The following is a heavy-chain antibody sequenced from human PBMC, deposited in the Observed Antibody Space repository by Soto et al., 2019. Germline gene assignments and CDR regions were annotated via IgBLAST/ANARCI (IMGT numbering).Heavy chain of an antibody. J-gene: IGHJ4*02. D-gene: IGHD2-2*02. V-gene: IGHV1-69*06. CDR2: IIPIFNTT. CDR3: AREGRGKKAGYNGLVSLGY. Sequence: QVQLVQSGAEVKTPGSSLKVSCTVSGSRFSNYVISWVRQAPGHGLEWLGRIIPIFNTTQYAQTFQGRVTITADKATKTAFLALSSLRSDDTAVYYCAREGRGKKAGYNGLVSLGYWGQGTLVTVSS. CDR1: GSRFSNYV.